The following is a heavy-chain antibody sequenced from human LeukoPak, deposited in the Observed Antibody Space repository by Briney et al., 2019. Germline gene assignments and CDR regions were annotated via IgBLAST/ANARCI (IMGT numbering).Heavy chain of an antibody. CDR3: ARDHRQDAFDI. CDR1: GGSVSSGSYY. Sequence: YPSETLSLTCTVPGGSVSSGSYYWSWIRQPPGKGLEWIGYIYYSGSTNYNPSLKSRVTISVDTSKNQFSLKLSSVTAADTAVYYCARDHRQDAFDIWGQGTMVTVSS. V-gene: IGHV4-61*01. CDR2: IYYSGST. J-gene: IGHJ3*02.